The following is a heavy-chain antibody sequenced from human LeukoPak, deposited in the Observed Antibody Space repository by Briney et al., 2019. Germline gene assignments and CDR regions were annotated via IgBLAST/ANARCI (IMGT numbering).Heavy chain of an antibody. CDR2: INPNSGGT. J-gene: IGHJ4*02. CDR3: ARGRPNYYDSSAYLPN. D-gene: IGHD3-22*01. Sequence: ASVKVSCKASGYTFTGYYMHWVRQAPGQGLEWMGWINPNSGGTNYAQKFQGRVTMTRDTSISTAYMELSRLRSDDTAVYYCARGRPNYYDSSAYLPNWGQGTLVTVSS. V-gene: IGHV1-2*02. CDR1: GYTFTGYY.